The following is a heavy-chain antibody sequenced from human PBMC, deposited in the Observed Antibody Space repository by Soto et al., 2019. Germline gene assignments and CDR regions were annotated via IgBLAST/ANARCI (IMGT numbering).Heavy chain of an antibody. CDR3: ARVLYYGSGSYSPYGMDV. CDR2: VSTPFRTS. J-gene: IGHJ6*02. Sequence: QVQLVQSGAEVKKPGSSVKVSCKTSGVSFNNNGIGWVRQAPGHGLEWMGGVSTPFRTSNYARKFQGRISITADASTDTVNMELSSLTSEDTAQYYCARVLYYGSGSYSPYGMDVWGQGTTVTVSS. V-gene: IGHV1-69*01. D-gene: IGHD3-10*01. CDR1: GVSFNNNG.